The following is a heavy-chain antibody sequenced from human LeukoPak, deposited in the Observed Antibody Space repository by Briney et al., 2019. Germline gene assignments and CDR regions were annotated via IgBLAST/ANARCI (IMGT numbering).Heavy chain of an antibody. CDR1: GHTLTSYG. D-gene: IGHD5-18*01. CDR3: ARDGGYGRRYYHHYGMEV. V-gene: IGHV1-18*01. J-gene: IGHJ6*02. CDR2: ISAYNGNT. Sequence: GASVKVSCKASGHTLTSYGISWVRQAPGQGLEWMGWISAYNGNTNYAQKLQGRVTMTTDASTSTAYMELRSLGSDDTAMYYCARDGGYGRRYYHHYGMEVWGQGTTVTVSS.